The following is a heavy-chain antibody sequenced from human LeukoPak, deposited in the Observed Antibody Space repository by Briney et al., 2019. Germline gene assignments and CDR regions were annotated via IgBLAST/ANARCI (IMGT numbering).Heavy chain of an antibody. CDR2: ISGTGGGT. Sequence: GGSLRLSCAVSGFSFSSYAMNWVRQAPGKGLEWVSSISGTGGGTYYADSVKGRFTIYRDNSKNPLYLQMNSLRAADTAVYYCAKPVYYGSGMAYYWGQGTLVTVSS. CDR1: GFSFSSYA. J-gene: IGHJ4*02. V-gene: IGHV3-23*01. D-gene: IGHD3-10*01. CDR3: AKPVYYGSGMAYY.